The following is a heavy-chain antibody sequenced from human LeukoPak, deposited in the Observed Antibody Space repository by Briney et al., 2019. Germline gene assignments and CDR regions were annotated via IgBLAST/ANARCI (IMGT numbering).Heavy chain of an antibody. CDR2: INHSGST. Sequence: KPSETLSLPCAVYGGSFSGYYWSWIRQPPGKGLEWIGEINHSGSTNYNPSLKSRVTISVDTSKNQFSLKLSSVTAADTAVYYCARRFFYSSGWYGFDYWGQGTLVTVSS. CDR1: GGSFSGYY. D-gene: IGHD6-19*01. V-gene: IGHV4-34*01. CDR3: ARRFFYSSGWYGFDY. J-gene: IGHJ4*02.